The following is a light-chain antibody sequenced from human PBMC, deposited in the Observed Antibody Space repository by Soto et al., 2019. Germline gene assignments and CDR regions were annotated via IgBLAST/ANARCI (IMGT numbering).Light chain of an antibody. V-gene: IGKV3-11*01. J-gene: IGKJ4*01. CDR3: QQRSNWPPT. Sequence: IVLTQSPATLSLSPGERSTLSCMASQIVSRYLAWYQQKPGQAPRLLIYDAYNRATGIPARFSGSGSGTDFTLTISSLEPEDFAVYYCQQRSNWPPTFGGGTKVEIK. CDR1: QIVSRY. CDR2: DAY.